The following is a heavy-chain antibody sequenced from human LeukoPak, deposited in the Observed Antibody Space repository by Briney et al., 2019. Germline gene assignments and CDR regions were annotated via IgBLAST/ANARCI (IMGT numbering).Heavy chain of an antibody. J-gene: IGHJ4*02. CDR2: ISGSGGST. V-gene: IGHV3-23*01. CDR3: AKVVAVSGFSFDY. D-gene: IGHD3-22*01. Sequence: GGSLRLSCAASGFTFSSYAMSWVRQAPGKGLEWVSAISGSGGSTYYADSVKGRFTISRDNSKNTLYLQMNSLRAEDTAVYYWAKVVAVSGFSFDYWGQGTLVTVSS. CDR1: GFTFSSYA.